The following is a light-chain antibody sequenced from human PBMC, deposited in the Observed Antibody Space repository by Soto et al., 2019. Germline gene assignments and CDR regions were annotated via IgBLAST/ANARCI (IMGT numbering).Light chain of an antibody. CDR3: QQYGSSSLYT. V-gene: IGKV3-20*01. J-gene: IGKJ2*01. CDR2: GAS. Sequence: EIVLTQSPGTLSLSPGERATLSCRASQSVSSNSLAWYQQKPGRAPRLLIYGASTRATGIPDRFSGSGSGTDFTLTITRLEPEDFAVYYCQQYGSSSLYTFGQGTKLEIK. CDR1: QSVSSNS.